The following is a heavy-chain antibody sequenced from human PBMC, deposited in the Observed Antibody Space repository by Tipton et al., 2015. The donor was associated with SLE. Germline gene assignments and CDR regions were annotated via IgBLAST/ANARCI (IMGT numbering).Heavy chain of an antibody. CDR2: IYYSGST. D-gene: IGHD3-3*01. CDR1: GGSISSGGYY. J-gene: IGHJ3*02. V-gene: IGHV4-31*02. Sequence: LRLSCTVSGGSISSGGYYWSWIRQHPGKGLEWIGYIYYSGSTYYNPSLKSRVIISVDTSKNQFSLKLSSVTAADTAVYYCAREEENDFWSGGDAFDIWGQGTMVTVSS. CDR3: AREEENDFWSGGDAFDI.